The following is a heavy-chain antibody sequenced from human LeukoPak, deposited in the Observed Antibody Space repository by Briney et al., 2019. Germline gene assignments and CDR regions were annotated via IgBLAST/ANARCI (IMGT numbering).Heavy chain of an antibody. Sequence: ASVKVSCKAFGYTFTSYGVNWVRQAPGQGLEWMGWISAYTGNTDYAQKLQGRLTLTTESSTNTAYMELRSLRTDDTAVYYCARGKNYDFWSGYLYYFDYWGQGTLVTVSS. J-gene: IGHJ4*02. D-gene: IGHD3-3*01. CDR1: GYTFTSYG. CDR2: ISAYTGNT. CDR3: ARGKNYDFWSGYLYYFDY. V-gene: IGHV1-18*01.